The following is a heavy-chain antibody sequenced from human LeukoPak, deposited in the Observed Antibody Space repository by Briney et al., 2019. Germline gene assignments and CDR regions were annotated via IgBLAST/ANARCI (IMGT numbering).Heavy chain of an antibody. Sequence: PGGSLRLSCAASGFTFSSYSMSWVRQAPGKGLEWVSAISGSGGSTYYADSVKGRFTISRDNTKNTLYLQMNSLRAEDTAVYYCSNPCGGDCSYAFDIWGQGTMVTVSS. J-gene: IGHJ3*02. V-gene: IGHV3-23*01. CDR3: SNPCGGDCSYAFDI. D-gene: IGHD2-21*02. CDR1: GFTFSSYS. CDR2: ISGSGGST.